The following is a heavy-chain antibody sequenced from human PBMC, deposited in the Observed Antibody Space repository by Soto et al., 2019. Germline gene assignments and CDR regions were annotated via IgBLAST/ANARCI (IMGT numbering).Heavy chain of an antibody. J-gene: IGHJ4*02. Sequence: QVQLVQSGAEVKKPGSSVKVSCKASGGTFSSYAISWVRQAPGQGLEWMGGIIPIFGTANYAQKFQGRVTNSADECTTTAYMGLSSLRSEDTGVYDCTIVGATGGYDYWGQGTLVTVSS. D-gene: IGHD1-26*01. CDR2: IIPIFGTA. CDR3: TIVGATGGYDY. CDR1: GGTFSSYA. V-gene: IGHV1-69*12.